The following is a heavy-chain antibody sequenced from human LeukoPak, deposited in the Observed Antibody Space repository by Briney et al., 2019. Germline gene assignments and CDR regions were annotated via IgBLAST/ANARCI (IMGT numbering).Heavy chain of an antibody. V-gene: IGHV3-23*01. CDR2: ISGSGST. CDR3: AKDRRYCSSTSCYAGPDNWFDP. J-gene: IGHJ5*02. D-gene: IGHD2-2*01. CDR1: GFTFRTYG. Sequence: GGSLRLSCAASGFTFRTYGMNWVRQAPGKGLEWVSVISGSGSTYYADSVKGRFTISRDNSKNTLYLQMNSLRAEDTAVYYCAKDRRYCSSTSCYAGPDNWFDPWGQGTLVTVSS.